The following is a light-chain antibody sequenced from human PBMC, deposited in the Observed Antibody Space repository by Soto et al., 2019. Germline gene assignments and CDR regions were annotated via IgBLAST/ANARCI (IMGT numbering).Light chain of an antibody. CDR1: SSDVGSYSH. J-gene: IGLJ1*01. CDR3: ISYTGSSTSYV. Sequence: ALTQPASVFGSPGQSITISCIGTSSDVGSYSHVAWYQQFPGKTPKLIIYEVTYRPSGVSHRFSASKSGNTASLTISGLQAGDEADYYCISYTGSSTSYVFGTGTKVTVL. V-gene: IGLV2-14*01. CDR2: EVT.